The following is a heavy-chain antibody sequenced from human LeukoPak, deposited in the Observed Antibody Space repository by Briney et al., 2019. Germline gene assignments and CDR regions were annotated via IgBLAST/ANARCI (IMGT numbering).Heavy chain of an antibody. CDR1: GGTFSSYA. J-gene: IGHJ4*02. CDR3: ARNGGSGSTHFDY. CDR2: IIPIFGTA. V-gene: IGHV1-69*13. Sequence: SVKVSCKASGGTFSSYAISWVRQAPGQGLEWMGGIIPIFGTANYAQKFQGRVTITADESTSTAYMELSSLRSEDTAVYYCARNGGSGSTHFDYWGQGTLVTVSS. D-gene: IGHD3-10*01.